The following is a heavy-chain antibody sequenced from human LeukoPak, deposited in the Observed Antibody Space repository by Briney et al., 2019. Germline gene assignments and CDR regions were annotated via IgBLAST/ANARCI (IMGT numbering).Heavy chain of an antibody. Sequence: ASVKVSCKTSGYAFTGYYMHWVRQAPGQGLEWMGWINPNSGGTNYAQKFQGRVTMTRDTSISTAYMELSRLRSDDTAVYYCASLKNYYDSSGYLVTDAFDIWGQGTMVTVSS. CDR3: ASLKNYYDSSGYLVTDAFDI. D-gene: IGHD3-22*01. CDR2: INPNSGGT. V-gene: IGHV1-2*02. J-gene: IGHJ3*02. CDR1: GYAFTGYY.